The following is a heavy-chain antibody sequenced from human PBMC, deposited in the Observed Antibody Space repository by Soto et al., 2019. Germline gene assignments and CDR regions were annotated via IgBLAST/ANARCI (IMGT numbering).Heavy chain of an antibody. Sequence: GESLKISCNGSGYSFTSYWIGWVRQMPGKGLEWMGIIYPGDSDTRYSPSFQGQVTISADKSISTAYLQWSSLKASDTAMYYCARGGYYYDSSGYSLFDYWGQGTLVTVSS. J-gene: IGHJ4*02. V-gene: IGHV5-51*01. D-gene: IGHD3-22*01. CDR3: ARGGYYYDSSGYSLFDY. CDR1: GYSFTSYW. CDR2: IYPGDSDT.